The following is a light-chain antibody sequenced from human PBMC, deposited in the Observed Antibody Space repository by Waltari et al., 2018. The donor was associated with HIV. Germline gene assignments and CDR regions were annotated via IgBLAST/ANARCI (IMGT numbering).Light chain of an antibody. CDR1: QSVLYSSNNKSY. Sequence: DIVMTQSPNSLAVSLGERATINCKSSQSVLYSSNNKSYLAWYQQKLRQPPKLLIYWASTRESGVPDRFSGSGSGTDFTLTISSLQAEDVAVYYCQQYYSSPRLTFGGGTKVEIK. CDR2: WAS. CDR3: QQYYSSPRLT. J-gene: IGKJ4*01. V-gene: IGKV4-1*01.